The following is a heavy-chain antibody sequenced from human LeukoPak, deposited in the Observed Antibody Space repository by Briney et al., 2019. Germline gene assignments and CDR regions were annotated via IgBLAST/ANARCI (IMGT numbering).Heavy chain of an antibody. CDR3: AKAPTTGTTSTLYYY. CDR2: ISYDGGSK. CDR1: GFTFSSYG. D-gene: IGHD1-1*01. J-gene: IGHJ4*02. Sequence: GRSLRLSCAASGFTFSSYGMHWVRQAPGKGLEWVAVISYDGGSKYYADSVKGRFTISRDNSKNTLYLQMNSLRAEDTAVYYCAKAPTTGTTSTLYYYWGQGTLVTVSS. V-gene: IGHV3-30*18.